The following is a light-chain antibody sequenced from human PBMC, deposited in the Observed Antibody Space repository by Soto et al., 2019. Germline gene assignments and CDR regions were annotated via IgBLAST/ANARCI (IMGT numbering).Light chain of an antibody. CDR1: SSDVGGYNY. J-gene: IGLJ2*01. CDR2: EVS. V-gene: IGLV2-14*01. Sequence: QAVVTQPASVSGSPGQSITISCTGTSSDVGGYNYVSWYQQHPGKAPKVMIYEVSNRPSGVSNRFSGSKSGNTASLTISGLQAEDEGDYHCSSYSSSSTLVVFGGGTKLTVL. CDR3: SSYSSSSTLVV.